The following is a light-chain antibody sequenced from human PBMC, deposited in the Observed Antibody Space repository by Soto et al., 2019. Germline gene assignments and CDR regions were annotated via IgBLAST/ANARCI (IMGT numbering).Light chain of an antibody. CDR3: QQYGSSPRT. Sequence: EIVLTQSPGTLSLSPGERATLSCRASQRVSSSYLAWYQQKPGQAPRLLIYGASSRATGTPDRFSGSGSGTDFTLTISRLEPEDFAVYYCQQYGSSPRTFGQGTKVEI. V-gene: IGKV3-20*01. CDR2: GAS. J-gene: IGKJ1*01. CDR1: QRVSSSY.